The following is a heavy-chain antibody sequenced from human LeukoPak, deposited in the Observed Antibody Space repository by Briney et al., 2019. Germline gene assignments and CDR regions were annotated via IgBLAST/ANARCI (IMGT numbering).Heavy chain of an antibody. D-gene: IGHD6-6*01. J-gene: IGHJ6*02. Sequence: GGSLRLSGAASAFSVSSIYMSWVRQAPGKGLEWVSVIYSDSNTYYADSVKGRFTISRDNSKNTLYLQMNSLRAEDTAVYHCARHSSSVPYYYHGLDVWGQGTTVTVSS. CDR3: ARHSSSVPYYYHGLDV. CDR1: AFSVSSIY. CDR2: IYSDSNT. V-gene: IGHV3-53*01.